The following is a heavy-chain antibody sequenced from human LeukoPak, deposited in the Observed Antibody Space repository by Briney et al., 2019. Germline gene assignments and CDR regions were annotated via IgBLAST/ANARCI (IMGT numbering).Heavy chain of an antibody. CDR2: ISNDGSRK. J-gene: IGHJ4*02. CDR1: GFTFSRHG. D-gene: IGHD3-3*01. CDR3: ARDRAWNYFDY. Sequence: GGSLRLSCAASGFTFSRHGMHWVRQAPGKGLEWVAIISNDGSRKYYAHSVEGRFTISRDNSKNTLYLQMDSLRAVDTAVYYCARDRAWNYFDYWGQGTLVTVSS. V-gene: IGHV3-30*03.